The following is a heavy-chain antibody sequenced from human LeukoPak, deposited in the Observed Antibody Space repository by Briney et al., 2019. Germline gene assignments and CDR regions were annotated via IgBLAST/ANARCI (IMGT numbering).Heavy chain of an antibody. CDR2: ISYDRSNK. Sequence: GGSLRLSCAASGFTFSSYDMLWVRQAPGKGLEWVAVISYDRSNKYYADSVKGRFTISRDNYKNTLYLQMNSLRAEDTAVYYCARGDYYYDSSGYLSWGQGTLVTVSS. V-gene: IGHV3-30-3*01. CDR1: GFTFSSYD. D-gene: IGHD3-22*01. CDR3: ARGDYYYDSSGYLS. J-gene: IGHJ4*02.